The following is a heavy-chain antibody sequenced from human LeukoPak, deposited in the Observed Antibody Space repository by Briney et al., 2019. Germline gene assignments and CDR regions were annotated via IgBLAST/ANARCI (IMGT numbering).Heavy chain of an antibody. D-gene: IGHD1-20*01. J-gene: IGHJ6*03. V-gene: IGHV1-8*01. CDR1: GYTFTSYD. CDR2: MNPNSGNT. Sequence: ASVKVSCKASGYTFTSYDINWVRQATGQGLEWMGWMNPNSGNTGYAQKFQGRVTMTRNTTISTAYMELSSLRSEDTAVYYCARLGYNWNYDYYYYMDVWGEGTTVTVSS. CDR3: ARLGYNWNYDYYYYMDV.